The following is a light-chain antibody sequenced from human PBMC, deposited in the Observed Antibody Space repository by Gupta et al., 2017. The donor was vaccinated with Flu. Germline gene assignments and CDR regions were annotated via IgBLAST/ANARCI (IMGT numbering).Light chain of an antibody. CDR3: NSRDSSGRRV. CDR2: GKN. Sequence: SSELTQDPAVYVALGQTVRITCQGDSLRSYYASWYQQKPGQAPVLVIYGKNNRPSGIPDRFSGSSSGNTASLTITGAQAEDEADYYCNSRDSSGRRVFGGGTKLTVL. CDR1: SLRSYY. V-gene: IGLV3-19*01. J-gene: IGLJ2*01.